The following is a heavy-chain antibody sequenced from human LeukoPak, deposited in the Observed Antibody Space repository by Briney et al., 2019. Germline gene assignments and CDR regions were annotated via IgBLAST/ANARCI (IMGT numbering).Heavy chain of an antibody. D-gene: IGHD5-18*01. V-gene: IGHV3-30-3*01. CDR1: GFTFSSYN. CDR3: GRDTVGYGGAFDI. Sequence: GGSLRLSCVASGFTFSSYNMHWVRQAPGKGLEWVAFISYDGSNKNHADSVKGRPTISRDNSKNTLYLQVNRLRPEDTAVYYCGRDTVGYGGAFDIWGQGTMVTVSS. CDR2: ISYDGSNK. J-gene: IGHJ3*02.